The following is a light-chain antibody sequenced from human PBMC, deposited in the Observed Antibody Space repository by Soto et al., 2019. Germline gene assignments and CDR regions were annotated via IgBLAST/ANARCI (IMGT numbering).Light chain of an antibody. Sequence: DIVMTQSPDSLAVSLGERATINCKSSQSVLYSSNNKNYLAWYQQKPGQPPKLLIYWASTRESGVPDRFSGSGSGTDFTLTISSLQAEDVAVYYCQQYYSTPFGFGPGTKVD. CDR1: QSVLYSSNNKNY. CDR2: WAS. CDR3: QQYYSTPFG. J-gene: IGKJ3*01. V-gene: IGKV4-1*01.